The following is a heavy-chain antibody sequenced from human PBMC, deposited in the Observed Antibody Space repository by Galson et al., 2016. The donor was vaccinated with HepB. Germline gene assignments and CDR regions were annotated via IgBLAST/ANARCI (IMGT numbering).Heavy chain of an antibody. V-gene: IGHV3-23*01. CDR2: ISGSGNT. CDR3: AKARFATPISFLVDD. CDR1: EFIFSDFA. J-gene: IGHJ4*02. Sequence: SLRLSCAASEFIFSDFAFSWVRQAPGKGLEWLSSISGSGNTNYADSVKGRFTISRDNSKNTLYLEMNSLRDEDTAVYFCAKARFATPISFLVDDWGQGTLVTVSS. D-gene: IGHD3-10*01.